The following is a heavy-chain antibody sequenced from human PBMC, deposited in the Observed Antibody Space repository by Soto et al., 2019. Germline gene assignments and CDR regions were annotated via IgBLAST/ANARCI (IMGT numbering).Heavy chain of an antibody. CDR2: IYSGGST. Sequence: EVQLVESGGGLVQPGGSLRLSCAASGFTVSSNYMSWVRQAPGKGLEWVSVIYSGGSTYYADSVKGRFTISRDNSKNTLYLQMNSLRAEDTAVYYCALASSQQLGFDYWGQGTLVTVSS. D-gene: IGHD6-13*01. CDR1: GFTVSSNY. CDR3: ALASSQQLGFDY. J-gene: IGHJ4*02. V-gene: IGHV3-66*01.